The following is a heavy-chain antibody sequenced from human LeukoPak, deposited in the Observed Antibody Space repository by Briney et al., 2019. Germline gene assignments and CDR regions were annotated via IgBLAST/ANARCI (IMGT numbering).Heavy chain of an antibody. V-gene: IGHV4-34*01. D-gene: IGHD6-13*01. CDR1: GGSFSGYY. CDR2: INHSGST. CDR3: AGAEPRGIIWYPY. Sequence: PSETLSLTCAVYGGSFSGYYWSWIRQPPGRGLEWIGEINHSGSTNYNPSLKSRVTISVDTSKNQFSLKLSSVTAADTAVYYCAGAEPRGIIWYPYWGQGTLVTVSS. J-gene: IGHJ4*02.